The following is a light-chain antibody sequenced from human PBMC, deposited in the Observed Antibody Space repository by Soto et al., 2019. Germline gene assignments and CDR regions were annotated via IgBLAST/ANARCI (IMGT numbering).Light chain of an antibody. CDR3: QQYNNWPPIT. V-gene: IGKV3-15*01. Sequence: EIVLTQSPGTLSLSPAERATLSCRSSESVSSSYLACYHQKPAQAPRLLIYGASTRATGIPARFSGSGSGTEFTLPISSLQSEDFAVYYCQQYNNWPPITFGQGTRLEIK. CDR2: GAS. CDR1: ESVSSSY. J-gene: IGKJ5*01.